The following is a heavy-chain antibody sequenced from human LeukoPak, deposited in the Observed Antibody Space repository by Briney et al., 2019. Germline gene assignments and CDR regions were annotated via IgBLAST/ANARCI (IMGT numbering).Heavy chain of an antibody. D-gene: IGHD6-19*01. CDR3: ARDFGSSGWYGAFDY. Sequence: PSETLSLTCTVSGGPISSYYWSWIRQPPGKELEWIGYIHYSGSTNYNPSLKSRVTISVDTSKNQFSLKLTSVTAADTAVYYCARDFGSSGWYGAFDYWGQGTLVTVSS. CDR2: IHYSGST. CDR1: GGPISSYY. J-gene: IGHJ4*02. V-gene: IGHV4-59*01.